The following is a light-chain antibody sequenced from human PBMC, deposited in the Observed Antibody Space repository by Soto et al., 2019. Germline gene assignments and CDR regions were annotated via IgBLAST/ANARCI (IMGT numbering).Light chain of an antibody. Sequence: QSVLTQPPSVSGAPGQRVGISCTGSRFNIGAGYVVHWYQQLPGTAPKLLIYGNSNRPSGVPDRFSASRSGTSASLAITGLQAEDEADYYCQSYDSTLSGTVFGGGTQLTAL. CDR2: GNS. J-gene: IGLJ7*02. V-gene: IGLV1-40*01. CDR1: RFNIGAGYV. CDR3: QSYDSTLSGTV.